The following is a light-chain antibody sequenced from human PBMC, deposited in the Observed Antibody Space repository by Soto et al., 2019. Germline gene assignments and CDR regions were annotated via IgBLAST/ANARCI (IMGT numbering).Light chain of an antibody. J-gene: IGLJ2*01. Sequence: QSVLTQPPSVSGAPGQRVTISCTGSRCNVGAGYVVHWYQQLPGTAPKLLIDGNTNRPSGISDRFSGSKSGTSASLAITGLQAEDEADYYCYSYAINLSGVVFGGGTKLTVL. V-gene: IGLV1-40*01. CDR3: YSYAINLSGVV. CDR1: RCNVGAGYV. CDR2: GNT.